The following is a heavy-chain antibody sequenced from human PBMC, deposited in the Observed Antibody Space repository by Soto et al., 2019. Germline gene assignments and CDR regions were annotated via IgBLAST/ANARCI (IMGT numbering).Heavy chain of an antibody. Sequence: GASVKVSCKASGYTFTGYYMHWVRQAPGQGFEGIGWINPNSGGTNYAQKFQGWVTMTRDTSISTAYMELSRLRSDDTAVYYCARAMFFDYYYYYVMYVWAQGTTVPVSS. J-gene: IGHJ6*02. CDR2: INPNSGGT. CDR1: GYTFTGYY. CDR3: ARAMFFDYYYYYVMYV. V-gene: IGHV1-2*04. D-gene: IGHD3-3*01.